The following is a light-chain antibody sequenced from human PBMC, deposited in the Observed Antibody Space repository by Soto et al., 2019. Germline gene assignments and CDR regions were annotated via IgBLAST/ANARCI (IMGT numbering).Light chain of an antibody. Sequence: EIVLTQSPGTLSLSPVERSTISCMASQSVTSNYLAWYQQKPGQAPRLLVYGASSRATGISDRFSGSGSGTDFTLTISRLEPEDFAVYYCQNYVSPPINCGQGKRREIK. CDR1: QSVTSNY. CDR2: GAS. J-gene: IGKJ5*01. V-gene: IGKV3-20*01. CDR3: QNYVSPPIN.